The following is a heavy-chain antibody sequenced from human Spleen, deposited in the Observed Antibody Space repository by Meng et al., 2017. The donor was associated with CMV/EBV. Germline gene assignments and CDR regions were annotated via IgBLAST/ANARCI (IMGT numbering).Heavy chain of an antibody. CDR2: IIPMLGIA. D-gene: IGHD3-3*01. CDR1: VGTFSSHA. Sequence: SVKVSCKASVGTFSSHAINWVRQAPGQGLEWMGGIIPMLGIANYPQNFQGRATITADKPTSTAYIQLSSLRSEDTAGYYCARDRGPYYDPGMGGMDVWGQGTTVTVSS. J-gene: IGHJ6*02. CDR3: ARDRGPYYDPGMGGMDV. V-gene: IGHV1-69*10.